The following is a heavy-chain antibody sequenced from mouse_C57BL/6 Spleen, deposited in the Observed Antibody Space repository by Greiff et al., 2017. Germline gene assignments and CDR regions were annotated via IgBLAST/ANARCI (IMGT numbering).Heavy chain of an antibody. CDR3: AREGYDYAGFAY. Sequence: QVQLQQPGAELVRPGSSVKLSCTASGFTFTSYWMDWVKQRPGQGLEWIGNIYPSDSEPHYNQKFQDKATLTVDKSSSTAYMQLSSRTSEDSAVYYCAREGYDYAGFAYWGQGTLVTVSA. D-gene: IGHD2-4*01. J-gene: IGHJ3*01. CDR1: GFTFTSYW. V-gene: IGHV1-61*01. CDR2: IYPSDSEP.